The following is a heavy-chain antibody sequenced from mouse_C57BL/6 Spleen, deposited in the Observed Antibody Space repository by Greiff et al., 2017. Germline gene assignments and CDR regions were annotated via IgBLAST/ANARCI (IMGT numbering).Heavy chain of an antibody. CDR3: ARSTMVTDYYAMDY. Sequence: VKLMESGPELVKPGASVKISCKASGYAFSSSWMNWVKQRPGKGLEWIGRIYPGDGDTNYNGKFKGKATLTADKSSSTAYMQLSSLTSEDSAVYFCARSTMVTDYYAMDYWGQGTSVTVSS. J-gene: IGHJ4*01. D-gene: IGHD2-2*01. CDR2: IYPGDGDT. V-gene: IGHV1-82*01. CDR1: GYAFSSSW.